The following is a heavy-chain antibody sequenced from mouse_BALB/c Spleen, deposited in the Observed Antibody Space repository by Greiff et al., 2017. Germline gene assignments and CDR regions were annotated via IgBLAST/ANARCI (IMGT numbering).Heavy chain of an antibody. CDR1: GYSFTSYY. D-gene: IGHD3-3*01. V-gene: IGHV1S135*01. J-gene: IGHJ3*01. CDR3: ARVLGAFAY. CDR2: IDPFNGGT. Sequence: VQLKQSGPELMKPGASVKISCKASGYSFTSYYMHWVKQSHGKSLEWIGYIDPFNGGTSYNQKFKGKATLTVDKSSSTAYMHLSSLTSEDSAVYYCARVLGAFAYWGQGTLVTVSA.